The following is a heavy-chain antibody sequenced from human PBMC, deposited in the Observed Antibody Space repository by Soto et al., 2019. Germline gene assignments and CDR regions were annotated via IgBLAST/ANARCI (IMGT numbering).Heavy chain of an antibody. CDR3: ARDGVEAGLYLDN. J-gene: IGHJ4*02. D-gene: IGHD6-19*01. CDR2: INQDGSEK. Sequence: EVQLVESGGGLVQPGGSLRLSCAASGFIFRSYWMSWVRKAPGKGLEWVANINQDGSEKYYVDSVRGRFIISRDNAENSLYLQMNSLRAEDAAVYYCARDGVEAGLYLDNWGQGTLVTVST. CDR1: GFIFRSYW. V-gene: IGHV3-7*01.